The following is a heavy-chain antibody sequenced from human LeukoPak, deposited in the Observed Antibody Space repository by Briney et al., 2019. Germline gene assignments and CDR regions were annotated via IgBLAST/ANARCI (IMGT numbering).Heavy chain of an antibody. CDR1: GGSISSSSFY. Sequence: PSETLSLTCTVSGGSISSSSFYWGWIRQPPGKGLEWIGSIYSSGTTYYSPSLKSRVTISVDTSKNQFSLELNSVTAADTAVYYCARVDGYFDYWGQGTLVTVSS. CDR3: ARVDGYFDY. CDR2: IYSSGTT. D-gene: IGHD5-24*01. J-gene: IGHJ4*02. V-gene: IGHV4-39*01.